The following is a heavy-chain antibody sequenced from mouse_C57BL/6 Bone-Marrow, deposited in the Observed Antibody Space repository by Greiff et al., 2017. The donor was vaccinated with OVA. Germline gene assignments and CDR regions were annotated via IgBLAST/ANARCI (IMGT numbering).Heavy chain of an antibody. CDR1: GFTFTDYY. D-gene: IGHD1-1*01. J-gene: IGHJ2*01. Sequence: EVMLVESGGGLVQPGGSLSLSCAASGFTFTDYYMSWVRQPPGKALEWLGFIRNKANGYTTEHSASVKGRFTISRDNSQSILYLQMNALRAEDSATYYCARNLYYYGSPDYWGQGTTLTVSS. CDR3: ARNLYYYGSPDY. CDR2: IRNKANGYTT. V-gene: IGHV7-3*01.